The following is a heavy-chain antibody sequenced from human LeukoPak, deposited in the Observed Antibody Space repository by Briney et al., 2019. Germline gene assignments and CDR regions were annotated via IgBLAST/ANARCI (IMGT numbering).Heavy chain of an antibody. CDR3: ASARRGDYYWWFDP. D-gene: IGHD2-21*01. J-gene: IGHJ5*02. CDR2: IYPDNSNT. Sequence: GESLKISGKGSGYSFTGYWIGWVRQMPAKGLEWMGIIYPDNSNTRYSPSFQGQVTISADKSINAAYLHWSSLRASDTAIYYCASARRGDYYWWFDPWGQGTLVTVSS. V-gene: IGHV5-51*01. CDR1: GYSFTGYW.